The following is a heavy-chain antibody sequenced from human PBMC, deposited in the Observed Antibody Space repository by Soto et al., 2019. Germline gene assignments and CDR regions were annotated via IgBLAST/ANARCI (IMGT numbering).Heavy chain of an antibody. D-gene: IGHD3-10*01. V-gene: IGHV3-23*01. Sequence: EVHILESGGDLVQPGGSLRLSCAASGFTFSSTDMSWVRQGPGKGLEWVSTIDGSGTFTYYADSVKGRFTISRDNSKXXXXXXXXXXXXXXXXXXXXXXNSGWFHSWGQGTLVTVSS. J-gene: IGHJ5*01. CDR3: XXNSGWFHS. CDR2: IDGSGTFT. CDR1: GFTFSSTD.